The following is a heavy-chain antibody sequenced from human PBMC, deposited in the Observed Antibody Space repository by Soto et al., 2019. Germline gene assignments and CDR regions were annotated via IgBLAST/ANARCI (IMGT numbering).Heavy chain of an antibody. J-gene: IGHJ5*02. D-gene: IGHD1-1*01. CDR2: INAGSGDT. Sequence: ASVKVSCKASGYIFTSYVMHWVRQAPGQRLEWTGWINAGSGDTKYSQKFQGRVTITRDTSASTAYMELSSLRSEDTAVYYCARANGWFDPWGQGTLVTVSS. CDR3: ARANGWFDP. CDR1: GYIFTSYV. V-gene: IGHV1-3*01.